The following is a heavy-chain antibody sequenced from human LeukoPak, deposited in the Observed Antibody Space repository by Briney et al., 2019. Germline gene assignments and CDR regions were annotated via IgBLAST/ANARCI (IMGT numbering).Heavy chain of an antibody. CDR3: ARIADYGSGFEL. V-gene: IGHV3-74*01. Sequence: PGGSLRLSCAASGFTFSNYWMHWVRQTPGKGLVWVSRISSDGSSSTYADSVKGRFTISRDNSKNTLYLQMNSLRAEDTAVYYCARIADYGSGFELWGQGTLVTVSS. D-gene: IGHD3-10*01. J-gene: IGHJ4*02. CDR2: ISSDGSSS. CDR1: GFTFSNYW.